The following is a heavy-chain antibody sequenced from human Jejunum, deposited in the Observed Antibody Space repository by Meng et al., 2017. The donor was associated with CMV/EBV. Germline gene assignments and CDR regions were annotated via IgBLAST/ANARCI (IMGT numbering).Heavy chain of an antibody. D-gene: IGHD2/OR15-2a*01. V-gene: IGHV3-48*03. J-gene: IGHJ4*02. CDR2: IGQSDSTT. CDR3: ARGGSGSYFLRYFDY. CDR1: FNFSSYE. Sequence: FNFSSYEMSWVRQTPGKGLEWISYIGQSDSTTYYADSVKGRFTISRDNVKNSLYLLMESLRPEDTAVYYCARGGSGSYFLRYFDYFGQGALVTVSS.